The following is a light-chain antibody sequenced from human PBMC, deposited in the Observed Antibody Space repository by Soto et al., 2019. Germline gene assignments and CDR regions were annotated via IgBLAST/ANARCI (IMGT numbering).Light chain of an antibody. J-gene: IGKJ5*01. CDR2: DVS. Sequence: TQSPGTLSSSPGERATLSCRAGQGVTTNFAWYQQKSGQSPRLLIYDVSIRATGVPARFSGTGSETDFTLTISGLQSEDSAVYFCQQYNNWPFSFGQGTRLENK. CDR3: QQYNNWPFS. V-gene: IGKV3-15*01. CDR1: QGVTTN.